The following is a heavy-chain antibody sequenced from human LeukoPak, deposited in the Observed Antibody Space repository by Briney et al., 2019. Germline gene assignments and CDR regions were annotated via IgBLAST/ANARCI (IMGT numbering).Heavy chain of an antibody. CDR1: GFTFGNHA. CDR2: ISYDGSNK. D-gene: IGHD5-12*01. Sequence: GRSLRLSCTASGFTFGNHAVHWVRQAPGEGLLWAAVISYDGSNKYYADSVKGRFTISRDNSKNTLYLQMNSLRAEDTAVYYCAMGRVATDFFFDYWGQGTLVTVSS. J-gene: IGHJ4*02. CDR3: AMGRVATDFFFDY. V-gene: IGHV3-30*04.